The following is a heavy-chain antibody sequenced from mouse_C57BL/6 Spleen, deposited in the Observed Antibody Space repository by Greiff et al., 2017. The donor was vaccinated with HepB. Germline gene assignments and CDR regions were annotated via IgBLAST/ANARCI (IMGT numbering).Heavy chain of an antibody. CDR1: GFTFSSYT. Sequence: EVMLVESGGGLVKPGGSLKLSCAASGFTFSSYTMSWVRQTPEKRLEWVATISGGGGNTYYPDSVKGRFTISRANAKNTLYLQMSSLRSDDTALYYFAIHGFWTTLVSHYYAMDYWGQGTSVTVSS. D-gene: IGHD1-1*01. V-gene: IGHV5-9*01. CDR3: AIHGFWTTLVSHYYAMDY. CDR2: ISGGGGNT. J-gene: IGHJ4*01.